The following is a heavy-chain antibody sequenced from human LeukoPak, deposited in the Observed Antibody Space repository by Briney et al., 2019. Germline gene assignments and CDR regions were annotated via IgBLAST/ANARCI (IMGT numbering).Heavy chain of an antibody. D-gene: IGHD3-22*01. Sequence: PGGSLRLSCAASGFTFSSNYMSWVRQAPEKGLEWVSVIYSGGSTYYADSVKGRFTISRDNSKNTLYLQMNSLRAEDTAVYYCARQYSYDSNGYYGTLLCYYYMDVWGKGTTVTVSS. J-gene: IGHJ6*03. CDR3: ARQYSYDSNGYYGTLLCYYYMDV. CDR1: GFTFSSNY. V-gene: IGHV3-66*02. CDR2: IYSGGST.